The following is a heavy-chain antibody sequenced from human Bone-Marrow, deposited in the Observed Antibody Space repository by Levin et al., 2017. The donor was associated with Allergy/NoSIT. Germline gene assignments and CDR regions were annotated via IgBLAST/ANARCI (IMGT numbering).Heavy chain of an antibody. CDR1: GYTLINYH. Sequence: GESLKISCKASGYTLINYHMHWVRQAPGQGLEWMGKIFSNGDGTRSAQSFQGRVTFSSDTSTSTVYMELNRLTSEDTALYYCAREIGGTYHFDHWGQGTLVTVSS. CDR3: AREIGGTYHFDH. CDR2: IFSNGDGT. V-gene: IGHV1-46*01. D-gene: IGHD1-26*01. J-gene: IGHJ4*02.